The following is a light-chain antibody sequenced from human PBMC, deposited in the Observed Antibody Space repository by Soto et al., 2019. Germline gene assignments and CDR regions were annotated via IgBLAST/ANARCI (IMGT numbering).Light chain of an antibody. CDR1: SSDVGSYNL. CDR2: EDH. CDR3: CSYAGSSTFPYV. V-gene: IGLV2-23*02. J-gene: IGLJ1*01. Sequence: QSALAQPASVSGYPGQSITISCTGTSSDVGSYNLVSWYQHHPGKAPKLMIYEDHKRPSDISNRFSGSKSGNTASLTISGLQGEDEADYFCCSYAGSSTFPYVFGTGTKLTVL.